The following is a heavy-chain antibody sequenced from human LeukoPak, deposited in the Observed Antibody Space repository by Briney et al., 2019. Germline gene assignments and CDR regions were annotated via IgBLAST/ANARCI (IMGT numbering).Heavy chain of an antibody. J-gene: IGHJ2*01. CDR1: GFAVSSYA. Sequence: GGSLRLSCAASGFAVSSYAMSWVRQAPGKGLEWLSAIGTNTYYADSVEGRFIISRDNSKNTLYLQMNSLRAEDTAIYYCTRANYYGSSGYSGYFDLWGRGTLVTVSS. D-gene: IGHD3-22*01. V-gene: IGHV3-23*01. CDR3: TRANYYGSSGYSGYFDL. CDR2: IGTNT.